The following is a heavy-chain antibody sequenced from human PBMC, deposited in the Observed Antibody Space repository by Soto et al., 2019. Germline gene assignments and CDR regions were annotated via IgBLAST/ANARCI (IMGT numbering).Heavy chain of an antibody. V-gene: IGHV3-21*01. CDR2: ISSSSSYI. Sequence: EVQLVESGGGLVKPGGSLRLSCAASGFTFSSYSMNWVRQAPGKGLEWVSSISSSSSYIYYADSVKGRFTISRDNAKNSLYLQMNSLRAEDTAVYYCARDYDYVWGSYRFDYYYGMDVWGQGTTVTVSS. D-gene: IGHD3-16*02. CDR1: GFTFSSYS. J-gene: IGHJ6*02. CDR3: ARDYDYVWGSYRFDYYYGMDV.